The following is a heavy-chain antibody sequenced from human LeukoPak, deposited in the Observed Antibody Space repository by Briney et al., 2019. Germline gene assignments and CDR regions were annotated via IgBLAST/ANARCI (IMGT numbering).Heavy chain of an antibody. D-gene: IGHD4-17*01. Sequence: PSETLSLTCTVSGDSISSGDYYWSWIRQPAGKGLEWIGRISSSGSTNYNPSLKSRVTISVDTSKNQFSLKLSSVTAADTAVYYCARAPAGEASTVTVFDYWGQGTLVTVSS. V-gene: IGHV4-61*02. J-gene: IGHJ4*02. CDR1: GDSISSGDYY. CDR2: ISSSGST. CDR3: ARAPAGEASTVTVFDY.